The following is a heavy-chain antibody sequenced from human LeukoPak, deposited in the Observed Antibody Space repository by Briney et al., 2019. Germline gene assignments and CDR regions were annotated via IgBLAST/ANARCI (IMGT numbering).Heavy chain of an antibody. V-gene: IGHV3-23*01. J-gene: IGHJ4*02. CDR2: ISGSGGST. Sequence: GGSLRLSCAASGFTFSSYAMSWVRQTPGKGLEWVSAISGSGGSTYYADSVKGRFTISRDNSKNTLYLQMNSLRAEDTAVYYCARDGSSGYYLDYWGQGTLVTVSS. CDR1: GFTFSSYA. D-gene: IGHD3-22*01. CDR3: ARDGSSGYYLDY.